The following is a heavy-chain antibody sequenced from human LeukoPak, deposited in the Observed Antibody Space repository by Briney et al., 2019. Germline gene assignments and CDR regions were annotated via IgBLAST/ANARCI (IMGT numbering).Heavy chain of an antibody. V-gene: IGHV1-69*13. D-gene: IGHD5-12*01. CDR2: IIPIFGTA. CDR1: GGTFSSYA. J-gene: IGHJ5*02. Sequence: ASVKVSCKASGGTFSSYAISWVRQAPGQGLEWMGGIIPIFGTANYAQKFQGRVTITADESTSTAYMELSSLRSEDTAVYYCARDLGAQYSPFLLPDVNWFDPWGQGTLVTVSS. CDR3: ARDLGAQYSPFLLPDVNWFDP.